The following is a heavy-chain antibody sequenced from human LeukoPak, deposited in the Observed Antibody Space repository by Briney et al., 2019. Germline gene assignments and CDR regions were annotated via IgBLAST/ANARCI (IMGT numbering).Heavy chain of an antibody. Sequence: ASVKVSCKASGYTFTSYYMHWVRQAPGQGLERMGIINPSGGSTSYAQKFQGRVTMTRDTSTSTVYMELSSLRSEDTAVYYCARDGEWLQFAPKYYFDYWGQGTLVTVSS. V-gene: IGHV1-46*01. D-gene: IGHD5-24*01. CDR3: ARDGEWLQFAPKYYFDY. CDR2: INPSGGST. J-gene: IGHJ4*02. CDR1: GYTFTSYY.